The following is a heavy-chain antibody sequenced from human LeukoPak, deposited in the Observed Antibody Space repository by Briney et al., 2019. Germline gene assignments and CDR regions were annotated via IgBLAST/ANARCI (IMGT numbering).Heavy chain of an antibody. CDR3: ARVTTLVRGGINTRWFDP. CDR2: IYYSGST. Sequence: SETLSLTCTDSGGSNSSYYWSWIRQPPGKGLEWIGYIYYSGSTNYNPSLKRRVTISVDTSKNQFSLKLSSVTAADRPVYCFARVTTLVRGGINTRWFDPWGQGTLGTVSS. D-gene: IGHD3-10*01. CDR1: GGSNSSYY. J-gene: IGHJ5*02. V-gene: IGHV4-59*01.